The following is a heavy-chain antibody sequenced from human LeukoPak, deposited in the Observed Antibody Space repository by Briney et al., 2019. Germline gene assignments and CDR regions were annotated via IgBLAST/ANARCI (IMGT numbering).Heavy chain of an antibody. CDR2: IRRKSDTR. CDR1: GFTFDEEN. Sequence: GGALRLSCAASGFTFDEENMYWVRQGPWRGLEWVSGIRRKSDTRGFADSLKGRVTISRDNARSSLYLQMNSLRGSASAPTHNY. V-gene: IGHV3-9*01. D-gene: IGHD3-3*01. CDR3: Y. J-gene: IGHJ6*03.